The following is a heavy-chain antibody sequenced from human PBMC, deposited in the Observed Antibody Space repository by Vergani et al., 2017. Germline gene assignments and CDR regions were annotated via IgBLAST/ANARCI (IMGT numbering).Heavy chain of an antibody. D-gene: IGHD2-15*01. CDR1: GFSLSTSGVG. V-gene: IGHV2-5*01. Sequence: QITLKESGPTLVKPTQTLTLTCTFSGFSLSTSGVGMGWIRQPPGKALEWLALIYWNDDKRYSPSLKSRLTITKATSKNQVVLTMTNMDPVDTATYYCAHRPRGGRGPYCDYWGQGTLVTVSS. CDR2: IYWNDDK. J-gene: IGHJ4*02. CDR3: AHRPRGGRGPYCDY.